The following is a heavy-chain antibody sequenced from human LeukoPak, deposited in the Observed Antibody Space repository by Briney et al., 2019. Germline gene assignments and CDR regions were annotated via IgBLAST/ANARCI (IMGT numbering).Heavy chain of an antibody. CDR2: IIPIFGTA. CDR1: GGTFSNYA. CDR3: ARDAQYSSSSDDFDY. J-gene: IGHJ4*02. Sequence: SVKVSCKASGGTFSNYAISWVRQAPGQGLEWMGRIIPIFGTANYAQKFQGRVTITTDESTSTAYMELSSLRSEDTAVYYCARDAQYSSSSDDFDYWGQGTLVTVSS. V-gene: IGHV1-69*05. D-gene: IGHD6-6*01.